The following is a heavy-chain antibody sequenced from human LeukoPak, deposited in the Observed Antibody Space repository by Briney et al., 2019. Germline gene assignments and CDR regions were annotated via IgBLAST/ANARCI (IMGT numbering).Heavy chain of an antibody. Sequence: PSQTLSLTCNVSGVSVSDGRYYWTWIRQHPGKGLEWICYKYYSGSAKYNPSLKSRLTISIDTSKNQFSLQLSSVTAADTATYYCATPYCSSISCLDVFNMWGQGTRVTVSS. CDR3: ATPYCSSISCLDVFNM. D-gene: IGHD2-2*01. CDR1: GVSVSDGRYY. V-gene: IGHV4-31*03. J-gene: IGHJ3*02. CDR2: KYYSGSA.